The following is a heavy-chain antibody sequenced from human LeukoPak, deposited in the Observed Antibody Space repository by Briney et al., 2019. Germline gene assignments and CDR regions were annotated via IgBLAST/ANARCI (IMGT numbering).Heavy chain of an antibody. J-gene: IGHJ6*01. V-gene: IGHV4-59*01. CDR2: IYYSGST. CDR3: ARDGYVVRGAYYYCSMYV. D-gene: IGHD3-10*01. Sequence: PSETLSLTCTVSGGSTRSDYWSWVPHPPRRGVERGGDIYYSGSTNYNPPLKSRVTISVDTSKNQFSLKLSSVTAVDTAVYYCARDGYVVRGAYYYCSMYVWGQGTTVTGSS. CDR1: GGSTRSDY.